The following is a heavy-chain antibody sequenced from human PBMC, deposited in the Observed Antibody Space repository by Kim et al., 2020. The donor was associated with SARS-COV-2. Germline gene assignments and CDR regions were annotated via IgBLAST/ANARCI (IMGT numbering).Heavy chain of an antibody. Sequence: GGSLRHSCAASGLSFGDYCIHWVRQAPGKRLEWVSGLNENSGRIGYADSVTGRFTIPRDNAKKSLYLQTNSLRPEDTALYFCAKQSSGWQYVDSWGQGTL. CDR2: LNENSGRI. J-gene: IGHJ4*02. D-gene: IGHD6-25*01. CDR1: GLSFGDYC. V-gene: IGHV3-9*01. CDR3: AKQSSGWQYVDS.